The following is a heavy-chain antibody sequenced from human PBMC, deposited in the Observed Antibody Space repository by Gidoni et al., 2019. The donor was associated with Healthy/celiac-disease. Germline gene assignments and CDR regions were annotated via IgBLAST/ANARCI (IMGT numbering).Heavy chain of an antibody. J-gene: IGHJ4*02. V-gene: IGHV4-39*01. CDR3: ASRVGVWQWLPLRRGYYFDY. Sequence: QLQLQESGPGLVKPSETLSLTCTVSGGSISSSSYYWGWIRQPPGKGLEWIGSIYYSGSTYYNPSLKSRVTISVDTSKNQFSLKLSSVTAADTAVYYCASRVGVWQWLPLRRGYYFDYWGQGTLVTVSS. D-gene: IGHD6-19*01. CDR1: GGSISSSSYY. CDR2: IYYSGST.